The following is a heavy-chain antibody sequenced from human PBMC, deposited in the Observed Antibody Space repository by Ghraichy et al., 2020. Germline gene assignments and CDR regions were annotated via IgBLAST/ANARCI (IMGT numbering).Heavy chain of an antibody. CDR1: GFTFGDYW. CDR3: ARDSNDGFDF. CDR2: IKQDGGET. V-gene: IGHV3-7*04. D-gene: IGHD1-1*01. J-gene: IGHJ4*02. Sequence: GGSLRLSCAASGFTFGDYWMNWVRQAPGKGLEWVANIKQDGGETYYMDSVKGRFTISRDNSKNSLYLQMNSLRAEDAAVYYCARDSNDGFDFWGQGTLVTVSS.